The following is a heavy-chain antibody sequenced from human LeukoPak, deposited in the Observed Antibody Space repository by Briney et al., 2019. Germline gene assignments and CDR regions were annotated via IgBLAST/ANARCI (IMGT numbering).Heavy chain of an antibody. CDR3: ARDGGTVTTTPPDY. D-gene: IGHD4-17*01. Sequence: PGGSLRLSCAASGFTFSSYAMHWVRQAPGKGLEWVAVISYDGSNKYYADSVKGRFTISRDNSKNTLYLQMNSLRAEDTAVYYCARDGGTVTTTPPDYWGQGTLVTVSS. V-gene: IGHV3-30*04. CDR1: GFTFSSYA. J-gene: IGHJ4*02. CDR2: ISYDGSNK.